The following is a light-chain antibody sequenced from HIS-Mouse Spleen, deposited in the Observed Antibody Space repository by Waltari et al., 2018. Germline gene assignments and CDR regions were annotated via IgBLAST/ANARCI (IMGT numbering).Light chain of an antibody. J-gene: IGLJ2*01. V-gene: IGLV2-23*01. CDR2: EGS. Sequence: QSALTQPASASGSPGQSITISCTGTSSDVGSYNLVSWYQQHPGKAPKLMSYEGSKRPSGVSNRFSGSKSGNTASLTISGLQAEDEADYYCCSYAGSSTYVVFGGGTKLTVL. CDR1: SSDVGSYNL. CDR3: CSYAGSSTYVV.